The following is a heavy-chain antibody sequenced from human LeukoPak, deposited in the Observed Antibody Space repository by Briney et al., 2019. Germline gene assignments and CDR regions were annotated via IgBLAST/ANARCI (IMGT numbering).Heavy chain of an antibody. Sequence: GGSLRLSCAASGFTVSSNYMTWVRQAPGKGLEWVSFIYSGGGTYYADSVKGRFTISRDNSKNTLYLQMTSLRPEDTAVYYCARDGRLSSNWNYPDSWGQGTLVIVSS. CDR3: ARDGRLSSNWNYPDS. D-gene: IGHD1-20*01. CDR2: IYSGGGT. CDR1: GFTVSSNY. V-gene: IGHV3-66*01. J-gene: IGHJ4*02.